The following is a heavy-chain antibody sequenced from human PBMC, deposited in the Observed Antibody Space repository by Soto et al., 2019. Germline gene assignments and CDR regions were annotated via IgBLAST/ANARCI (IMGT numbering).Heavy chain of an antibody. CDR2: IRSGRDT. V-gene: IGHV3-21*01. J-gene: IGHJ6*02. CDR3: AREETAWPLAYGLDV. CDR1: GFTFSNYY. Sequence: PGGALGLSCTFSGFTFSNYYIHWVRQAPGKGLEWVSSIRSGRDTFYADSVKGRFSISRDDATSSVSLQMNSLRGEDTAVYFCAREETAWPLAYGLDVWGQGTTVTVSS. D-gene: IGHD2-21*02.